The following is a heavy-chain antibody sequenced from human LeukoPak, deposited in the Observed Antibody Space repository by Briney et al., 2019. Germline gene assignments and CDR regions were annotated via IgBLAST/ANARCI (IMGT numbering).Heavy chain of an antibody. D-gene: IGHD1-26*01. CDR2: IKNKANSYIT. J-gene: IGHJ4*02. CDR3: ASIRGTLGY. V-gene: IGHV3-72*01. Sequence: PGGSLRPSCAASGFTFSDHFMDWVRQAPGKGLEWVGRIKNKANSYITQYAASMEGRFTISRDDSKNSLYLQMSSLKTEDTAMYYCASIRGTLGYWGQGTVVTVSS. CDR1: GFTFSDHF.